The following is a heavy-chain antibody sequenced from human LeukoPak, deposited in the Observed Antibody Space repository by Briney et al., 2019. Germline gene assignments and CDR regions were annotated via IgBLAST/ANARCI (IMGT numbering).Heavy chain of an antibody. CDR3: ANIQKWLPY. CDR1: GYTXTDYY. Sequence: ASVKVSCKASGYTXTDYYMHWVRQAPGQGLEWMGWINLNSGGTHLAQEFQGRVTMTRDTSISTAYMELSRLRSDDTAMYYCANIQKWLPYWGQGTLVTVSS. V-gene: IGHV1-2*02. CDR2: INLNSGGT. D-gene: IGHD5-18*01. J-gene: IGHJ4*02.